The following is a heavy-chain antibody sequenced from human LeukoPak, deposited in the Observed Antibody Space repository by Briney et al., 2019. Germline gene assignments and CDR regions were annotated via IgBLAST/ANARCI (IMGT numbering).Heavy chain of an antibody. J-gene: IGHJ5*02. CDR1: GYTFTSYG. D-gene: IGHD3-16*01. CDR3: ARHSPGLGPSRFDP. Sequence: GASVKVSCKASGYTFTSYGISWVRQAPGQGLEWMGWISAYNGNTNYAQKLQGRVTMTTDTSTSTAYMELRSLRSDDTAVYYCARHSPGLGPSRFDPWGQGTLVTVSS. V-gene: IGHV1-18*01. CDR2: ISAYNGNT.